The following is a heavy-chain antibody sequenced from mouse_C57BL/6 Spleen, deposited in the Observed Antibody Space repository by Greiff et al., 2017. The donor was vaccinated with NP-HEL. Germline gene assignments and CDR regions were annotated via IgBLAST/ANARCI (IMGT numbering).Heavy chain of an antibody. Sequence: EVQLQQSGPELVKPGASVKISCKASGYTFTDYYMNWVKQSHGKSLEWIGDINPNNGGTSYNQKFKGKATLTVDKSSSTAYMELRSLTSEDSADYYCARSRYVDSGLDYWGQGTSVTVSS. CDR2: INPNNGGT. J-gene: IGHJ4*01. D-gene: IGHD3-3*01. CDR3: ARSRYVDSGLDY. CDR1: GYTFTDYY. V-gene: IGHV1-26*01.